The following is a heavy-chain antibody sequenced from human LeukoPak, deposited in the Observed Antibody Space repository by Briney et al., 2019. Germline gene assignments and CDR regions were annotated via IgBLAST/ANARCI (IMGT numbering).Heavy chain of an antibody. CDR1: GGSISSFY. CDR2: IYYSGST. Sequence: NPSETLSLTCTVSGGSISSFYWSGMRQPPGKGVVGIGYIYYSGSTNYNPSLKSRVTISADTSKNHFSLKPSSVTAADTAVTYCARVLKAPRGHIAVAGYNYFDYWGQGTLVTVSS. D-gene: IGHD6-19*01. J-gene: IGHJ4*02. CDR3: ARVLKAPRGHIAVAGYNYFDY. V-gene: IGHV4-59*01.